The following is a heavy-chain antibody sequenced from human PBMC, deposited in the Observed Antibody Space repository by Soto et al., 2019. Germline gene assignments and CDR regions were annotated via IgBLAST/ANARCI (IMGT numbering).Heavy chain of an antibody. Sequence: PGGSLRLSCAASGFTFSSYSMNWVRQAPGKGLEWVSSISSSSSYIYYADSVKGRFTISRDNAKNSLYLQMNSLRAEDTAVYYCARASLTYYDILTGYYEGYYFDYWGQGTLVTVSS. CDR3: ARASLTYYDILTGYYEGYYFDY. CDR2: ISSSSSYI. J-gene: IGHJ4*02. CDR1: GFTFSSYS. D-gene: IGHD3-9*01. V-gene: IGHV3-21*01.